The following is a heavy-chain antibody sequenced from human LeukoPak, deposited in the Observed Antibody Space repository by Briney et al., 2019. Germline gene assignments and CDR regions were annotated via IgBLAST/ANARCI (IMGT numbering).Heavy chain of an antibody. Sequence: GGSLRLSCAASGFTFNTFNMNWVRQAPGKGLEWVSSITSGGDYIYYADSVKGRFTTSRDNAKNSLSLQLNSMRVEDTAVYYCARGHYDVLAASYKWTPDYWGQGTLVTVSS. CDR2: ITSGGDYI. D-gene: IGHD3-9*01. CDR3: ARGHYDVLAASYKWTPDY. CDR1: GFTFNTFN. V-gene: IGHV3-21*01. J-gene: IGHJ4*02.